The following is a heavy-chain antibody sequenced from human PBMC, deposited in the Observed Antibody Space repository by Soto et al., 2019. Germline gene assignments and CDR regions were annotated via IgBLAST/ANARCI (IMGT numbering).Heavy chain of an antibody. CDR3: ARVAVAARPRWYNWFDP. J-gene: IGHJ5*02. D-gene: IGHD2-15*01. CDR2: RNPNSGET. V-gene: IGHV1-8*01. Sequence: QEQLVQSGPGWRKPGAQGRFPCRPLDKTSPDMNSNGVEQAMGRGLGWFGWRNPNSGETGYAQKFQGRVTMTRSASLSTAYLELSSLRSEDTAVYYCARVAVAARPRWYNWFDPWGQGTLVTVSS. CDR1: DKTSPDM.